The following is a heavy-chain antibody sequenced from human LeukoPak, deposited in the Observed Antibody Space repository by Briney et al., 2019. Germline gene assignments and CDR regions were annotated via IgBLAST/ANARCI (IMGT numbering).Heavy chain of an antibody. J-gene: IGHJ4*02. CDR1: GYTFTSYD. CDR3: ARGWASGSYRKSGFDY. CDR2: MNPNSGNT. D-gene: IGHD3-10*01. Sequence: ASVKVSCKASGYTFTSYDINWVRQATGQGLEWMGWMNPNSGNTGYAQKFQGRVTMTRNTSISTAYTELSSLRSEDTAVYYCARGWASGSYRKSGFDYWGQGTLVTVSS. V-gene: IGHV1-8*01.